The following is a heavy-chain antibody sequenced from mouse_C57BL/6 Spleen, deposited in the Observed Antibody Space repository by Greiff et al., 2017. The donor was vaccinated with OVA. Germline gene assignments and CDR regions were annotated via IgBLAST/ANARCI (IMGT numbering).Heavy chain of an antibody. CDR3: ARDGTGFAY. Sequence: EVKLVESGPGLVKPSQSLSLTCSVTGYSITSGYYWNWIRQFPGNKLEWMGYISYDGSNNYNPSLKNRISITRDTSKNQFFLKLNSVTTEDTATYYCARDGTGFAYWGQGTLVTVSA. D-gene: IGHD4-1*01. CDR2: ISYDGSN. CDR1: GYSITSGYY. J-gene: IGHJ3*01. V-gene: IGHV3-6*01.